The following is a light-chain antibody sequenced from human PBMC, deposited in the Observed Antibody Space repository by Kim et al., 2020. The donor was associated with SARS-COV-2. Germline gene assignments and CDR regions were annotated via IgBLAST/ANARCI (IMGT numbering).Light chain of an antibody. V-gene: IGLV3-21*04. CDR1: NIGCTG. Sequence: PEKPTRITSVGNNIGCTGLHGYRHKPAQGPVLGIYYDSDRPSGIPARFSVSNSGNAATPTISRVEAGDEADYYCHVWDSSSNHPVFGGGTQLTVL. J-gene: IGLJ3*02. CDR3: HVWDSSSNHPV. CDR2: YDS.